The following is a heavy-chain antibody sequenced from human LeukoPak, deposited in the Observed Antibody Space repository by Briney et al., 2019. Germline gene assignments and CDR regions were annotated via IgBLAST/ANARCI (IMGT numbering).Heavy chain of an antibody. CDR1: GYTFTSYA. D-gene: IGHD6-13*01. CDR3: PRVHSSWFDP. J-gene: IGHJ5*02. Sequence: ASVKVSCKASGYTFTSYAMNWMRQAPGQGREWMGWINTNTGNPTYTQGFTGRFVFSLDCSVSTAYLQISSLKAEDTAVYYCPRVHSSWFDPWGQGTLVTVSS. CDR2: INTNTGNP. V-gene: IGHV7-4-1*02.